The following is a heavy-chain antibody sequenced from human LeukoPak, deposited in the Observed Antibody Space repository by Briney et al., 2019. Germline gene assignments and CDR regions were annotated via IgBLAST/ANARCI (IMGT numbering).Heavy chain of an antibody. Sequence: GGSLRLSCAASGFTFSSYSMNWVRQAPGKGLEGVSSISSSSSYIYYADSVKGRFTISRDNAKNSLYLQMNSLRAEDTAVYYCARQGSRSTYYFDYWGQGTLVTVSS. V-gene: IGHV3-21*01. J-gene: IGHJ4*02. D-gene: IGHD5/OR15-5a*01. CDR3: ARQGSRSTYYFDY. CDR2: ISSSSSYI. CDR1: GFTFSSYS.